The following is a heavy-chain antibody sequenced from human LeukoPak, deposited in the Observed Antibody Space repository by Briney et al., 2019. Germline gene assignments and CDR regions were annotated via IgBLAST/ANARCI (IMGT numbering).Heavy chain of an antibody. CDR3: ARDDLKAAAGTFDY. D-gene: IGHD6-13*01. CDR2: IYTSGST. V-gene: IGHV4-4*07. Sequence: SETLSLTCTVSGGSISSYYWSWIRQPAGKGLEWIGRIYTSGSTNYNPSLKSRVTMSVDTSKNQFSLKLSSVTAADTAVYYCARDDLKAAAGTFDYWGQGTLVTVSS. J-gene: IGHJ4*02. CDR1: GGSISSYY.